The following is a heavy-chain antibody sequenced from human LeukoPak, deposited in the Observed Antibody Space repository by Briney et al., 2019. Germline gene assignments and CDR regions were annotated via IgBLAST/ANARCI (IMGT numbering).Heavy chain of an antibody. V-gene: IGHV3-30*18. Sequence: GGSLRLSRAASGFTFSSYGMHWVRQAPGKGLEWVAVISYDGSNKYYADSVKGRFTISRDNSKNTLYLQMNSLRAEDTAVYYCAKDPAVAVGANEPIDYWGQGTLVTVSS. J-gene: IGHJ4*02. CDR3: AKDPAVAVGANEPIDY. CDR2: ISYDGSNK. D-gene: IGHD1-26*01. CDR1: GFTFSSYG.